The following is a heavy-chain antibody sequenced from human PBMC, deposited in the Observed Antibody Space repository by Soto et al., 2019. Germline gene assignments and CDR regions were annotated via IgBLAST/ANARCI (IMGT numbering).Heavy chain of an antibody. CDR1: GFTFSSYT. V-gene: IGHV3-21*01. CDR2: ISISSSYI. CDR3: ARDVYYYDSSAYWAY. Sequence: EVQLVESGGGLVKPGGSLRLSCAASGFTFSSYTMNWVRQAPGKGLEWVSSISISSSYIYYADSVKGRFTISRDNAKNSLYLQMNRLRAEDTAVYYCARDVYYYDSSAYWAYWGQGTLVTVSS. J-gene: IGHJ4*02. D-gene: IGHD3-22*01.